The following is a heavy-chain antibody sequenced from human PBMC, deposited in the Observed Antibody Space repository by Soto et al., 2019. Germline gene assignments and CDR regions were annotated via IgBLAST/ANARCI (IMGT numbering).Heavy chain of an antibody. V-gene: IGHV1-46*01. CDR2: INPTGGST. CDR3: ARAGDCSTTSCYPDYSSDGLDY. CDR1: GYTFTNYY. J-gene: IGHJ4*02. Sequence: QVQLVQSGAEVKKPGASVKVSCRASGYTFTNYYMHWVRQAPGQGLEWMGIINPTGGSTSYTQKFQGRVTMARDTSTSTVYMELSSLRSEDTAVYYCARAGDCSTTSCYPDYSSDGLDYWGQGTLVTVSS. D-gene: IGHD2-2*03.